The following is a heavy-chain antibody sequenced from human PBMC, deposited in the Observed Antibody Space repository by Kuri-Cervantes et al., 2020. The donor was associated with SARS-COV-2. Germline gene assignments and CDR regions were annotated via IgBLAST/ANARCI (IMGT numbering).Heavy chain of an antibody. Sequence: ESLKISCAVSGYSISSGYYWGWIRQPPGKGLEWIGSIYHSGSTYYNPSLKSRVTISVDTSKNQISLKLSSVTAADTAVYYCARGSYDSSGYYFEDYWGQGTLVTVSS. J-gene: IGHJ4*02. CDR2: IYHSGST. D-gene: IGHD3-22*01. CDR1: GYSISSGYY. V-gene: IGHV4-38-2*01. CDR3: ARGSYDSSGYYFEDY.